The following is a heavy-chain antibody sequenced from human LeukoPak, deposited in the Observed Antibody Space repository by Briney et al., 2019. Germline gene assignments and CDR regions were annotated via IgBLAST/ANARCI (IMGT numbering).Heavy chain of an antibody. CDR3: AKGRGAFDI. Sequence: PGGSLRLSCAASGFTFSSYAMSWVRQAPGKGLEWVSEITSRGSNTYYADSVKGRFTISRDNSKNTLYLQMNSLGAEDTAVYYCAKGRGAFDIWGQGTMVTVSS. CDR1: GFTFSSYA. CDR2: ITSRGSNT. V-gene: IGHV3-23*01. J-gene: IGHJ3*02.